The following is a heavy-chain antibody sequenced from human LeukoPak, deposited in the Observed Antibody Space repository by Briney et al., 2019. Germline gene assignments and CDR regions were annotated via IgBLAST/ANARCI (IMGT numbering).Heavy chain of an antibody. D-gene: IGHD3-16*01. CDR2: ISSSSSYI. Sequence: PGGSLRLSCAASGFTFSSYSMNWVRQAPGTGLEWVSSISSSSSYIYYADSVKGRFTISRDNAKNSLYLQMNSLRAEDTAVYYCARDWGYYYYYGMDVWGQGTTVTVSS. CDR3: ARDWGYYYYYGMDV. CDR1: GFTFSSYS. V-gene: IGHV3-21*01. J-gene: IGHJ6*02.